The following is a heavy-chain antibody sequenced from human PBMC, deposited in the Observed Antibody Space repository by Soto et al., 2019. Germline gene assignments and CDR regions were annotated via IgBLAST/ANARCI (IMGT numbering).Heavy chain of an antibody. V-gene: IGHV3-23*01. CDR1: GFTSSSYA. CDR3: AKSQVAGLYYYYGMDV. Sequence: GGSLRLSCAASGFTSSSYAMSWVRQAPGKGLEWVSAISGSGGSTYYADSVKGRFTISRDNSKNTLYLQMNSLRAEDTAVYYCAKSQVAGLYYYYGMDVWGRGTTVTVSS. CDR2: ISGSGGST. D-gene: IGHD6-19*01. J-gene: IGHJ6*02.